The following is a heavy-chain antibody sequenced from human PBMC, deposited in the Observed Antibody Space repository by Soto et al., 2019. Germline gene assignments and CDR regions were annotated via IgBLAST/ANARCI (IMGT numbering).Heavy chain of an antibody. V-gene: IGHV4-4*07. Sequence: ETLSLTGPVSGASISGFYWSWIRKSAGKGLEWIGRIYATGTTDYNPSLKSRVMMSVDTSKKQFSLKLRSVTAADTDVYYCVRDGTKTLRDWFDPWGQGISVTVSS. CDR3: VRDGTKTLRDWFDP. J-gene: IGHJ5*02. CDR1: GASISGFY. CDR2: IYATGTT. D-gene: IGHD1-1*01.